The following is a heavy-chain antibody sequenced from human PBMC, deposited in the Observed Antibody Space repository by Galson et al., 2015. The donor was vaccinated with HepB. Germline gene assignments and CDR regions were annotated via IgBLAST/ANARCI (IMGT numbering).Heavy chain of an antibody. D-gene: IGHD3-3*01. V-gene: IGHV3-23*01. J-gene: IGHJ2*01. Sequence: SLRLSCAASGFIFTKYAMTWVRQAPGKGLECISTISGSGVSTYYADSVKGRFTISRDNSKNTLYLQLHTLSAEDTAVYYCAKSKRDEGLYGVVLIRDWYFDLWGRGTLVSVSS. CDR3: AKSKRDEGLYGVVLIRDWYFDL. CDR1: GFIFTKYA. CDR2: ISGSGVST.